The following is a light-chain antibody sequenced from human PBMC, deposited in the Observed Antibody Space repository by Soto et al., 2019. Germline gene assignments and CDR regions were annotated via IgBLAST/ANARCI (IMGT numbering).Light chain of an antibody. Sequence: QSALTQPASVSGSPGQSITISCTGTSSDVGGYNLVSWYQQQPDKAPKLMIFDGNLRPSGVPNRYSGSKFGNTASLTISGLQAEDEGDYYCCSYAGSSTLVFGTGTKVTVL. CDR1: SSDVGGYNL. CDR3: CSYAGSSTLV. V-gene: IGLV2-23*01. J-gene: IGLJ1*01. CDR2: DGN.